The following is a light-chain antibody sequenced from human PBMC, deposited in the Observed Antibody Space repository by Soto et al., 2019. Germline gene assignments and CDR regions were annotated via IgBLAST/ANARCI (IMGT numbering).Light chain of an antibody. Sequence: EIVMSQSPATLSVSPGERATLSCRASQNIRSDLAWYQQTPGQAPRLLIYDASTRATGIPDRFSGSGSGTEFTLTISSLQSDDFASYYCQQYNRYWTFGEGTKVDIK. CDR1: QNIRSD. CDR2: DAS. J-gene: IGKJ1*01. CDR3: QQYNRYWT. V-gene: IGKV3-15*01.